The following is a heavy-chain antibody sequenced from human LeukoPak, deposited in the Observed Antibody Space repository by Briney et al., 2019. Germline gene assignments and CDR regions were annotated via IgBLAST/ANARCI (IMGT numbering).Heavy chain of an antibody. CDR1: GFTFSSYA. J-gene: IGHJ6*02. CDR3: AKARSHSWSASDV. Sequence: GGSLRLSCAASGFTFSSYAMSWVRQAPEKGLEWVSTISGSGDNTYYAASVKGRFTISRDKSENTLYLQMNTLRAEDTAIYYCAKARSHSWSASDVWGQGTTVTVSS. D-gene: IGHD3-3*02. V-gene: IGHV3-23*01. CDR2: ISGSGDNT.